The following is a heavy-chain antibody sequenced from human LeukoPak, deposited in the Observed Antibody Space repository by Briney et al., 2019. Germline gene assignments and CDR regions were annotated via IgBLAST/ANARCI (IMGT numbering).Heavy chain of an antibody. D-gene: IGHD3-3*01. V-gene: IGHV5-51*01. Sequence: GESLKISCKASGYSFTNYWIGWVRQMPGKGLEWMGIIFPSDSDTRYSPSFQGQVTVSVDKAISTAYLQWSSLKASDTAIYYCVSSLATWNYWGQGTLVTVSS. CDR3: VSSLATWNY. CDR2: IFPSDSDT. CDR1: GYSFTNYW. J-gene: IGHJ4*02.